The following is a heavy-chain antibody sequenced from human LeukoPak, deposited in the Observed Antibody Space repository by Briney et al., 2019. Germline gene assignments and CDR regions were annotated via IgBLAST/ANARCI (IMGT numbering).Heavy chain of an antibody. CDR1: GGTFSSYA. V-gene: IGHV1-69*01. CDR2: IIPIFGTA. J-gene: IGHJ4*02. Sequence: ASVKVSCKASGGTFSSYAINWVRQAPGQGLEWMGGIIPIFGTANYAQKFQGRVTITADESTSTAYMELSSLRSEDTAVYYCARGYSGYDEPPGYWGQGTLVTVSS. CDR3: ARGYSGYDEPPGY. D-gene: IGHD5-12*01.